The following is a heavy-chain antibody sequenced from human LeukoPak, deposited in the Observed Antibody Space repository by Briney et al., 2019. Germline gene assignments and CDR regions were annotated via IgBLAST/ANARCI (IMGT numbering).Heavy chain of an antibody. J-gene: IGHJ4*02. CDR2: ISGSGGST. Sequence: GGSLRLSCAASGFTFSSYATSWVRQAPGKGLEWVSGISGSGGSTYYADSVKGRFTISRDNSKNTLYLQMNSLRAEDTAVYYCAKRVVYYFDYWGQGTLVTVSS. V-gene: IGHV3-23*01. CDR3: AKRVVYYFDY. D-gene: IGHD2-8*02. CDR1: GFTFSSYA.